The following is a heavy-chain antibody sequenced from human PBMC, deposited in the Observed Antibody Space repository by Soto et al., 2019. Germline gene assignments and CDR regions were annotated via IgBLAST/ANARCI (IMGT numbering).Heavy chain of an antibody. J-gene: IGHJ4*02. D-gene: IGHD1-26*01. CDR2: FFYTGST. CDR3: AGSTDGKKVAY. CDR1: GGSVSSEHYY. Sequence: QVQLQESGPGLVKSSETLSLTCTVSGGSVSSEHYYWNWIRQPPGKGLEWIGYFFYTGSTNYNPSLESRLTMSVDVSKNHFSLRLNSVTAADTAVYYCAGSTDGKKVAYWGQGALVTVSS. V-gene: IGHV4-61*03.